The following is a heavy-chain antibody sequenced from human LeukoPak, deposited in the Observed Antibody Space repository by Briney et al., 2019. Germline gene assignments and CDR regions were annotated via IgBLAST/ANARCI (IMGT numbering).Heavy chain of an antibody. Sequence: ASVKVSCKASGYTFTSYGISWVRQAPGQGLEWMGWISAYNGNTNYAQKLQGRVTMTTDTSTSTAYMELGSLRSDDTAVYYCARESDYYDSSGHYDYWGQGTLVTVSS. J-gene: IGHJ4*02. CDR3: ARESDYYDSSGHYDY. CDR2: ISAYNGNT. D-gene: IGHD3-22*01. V-gene: IGHV1-18*01. CDR1: GYTFTSYG.